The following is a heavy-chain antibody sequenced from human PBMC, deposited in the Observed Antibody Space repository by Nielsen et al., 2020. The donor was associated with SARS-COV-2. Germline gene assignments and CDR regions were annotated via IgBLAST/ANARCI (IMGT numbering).Heavy chain of an antibody. CDR2: ISHSGNYM. D-gene: IGHD1-1*01. CDR1: GFTFSDYY. V-gene: IGHV3-11*05. Sequence: GESLKISCAASGFTFSDYYMSWIRQAPGKGLERVSYISHSGNYMIYADSVKGRLTISRDNARNSVYLQMNSLRADDTAVYYCARGGWNHNWFDPWGQGTLVTVSS. CDR3: ARGGWNHNWFDP. J-gene: IGHJ5*02.